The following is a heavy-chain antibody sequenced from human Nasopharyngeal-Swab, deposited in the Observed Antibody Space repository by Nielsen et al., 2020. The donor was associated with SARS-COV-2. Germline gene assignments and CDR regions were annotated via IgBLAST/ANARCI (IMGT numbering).Heavy chain of an antibody. D-gene: IGHD1-26*01. V-gene: IGHV3-30*04. Sequence: GESLKISCAASGFTFSSYAMHWVRQAPGKGLELVAVISYDGSNKYYADSVKGRFTISRDNSKNTLYLQMNSLRAEDTAVYYCARPASGSYSYYFDYWGQGTLVTVSS. CDR2: ISYDGSNK. J-gene: IGHJ4*02. CDR1: GFTFSSYA. CDR3: ARPASGSYSYYFDY.